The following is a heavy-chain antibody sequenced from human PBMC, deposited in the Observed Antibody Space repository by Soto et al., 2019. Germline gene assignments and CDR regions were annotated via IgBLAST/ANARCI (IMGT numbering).Heavy chain of an antibody. CDR2: IYWDDDK. D-gene: IGHD7-27*01. CDR1: GFSLSTSGVG. J-gene: IGHJ4*02. V-gene: IGHV2-5*02. CDR3: AHRGYMSGNWDQGYLDY. Sequence: QITLKESGPTRVKPTQTLTLTCNFSGFSLSTSGVGVGWLRQPPGKALEWLAVIYWDDDKRYSPSLKNRLTISKDTSKNQVVHTMTSMDPADTATYFCAHRGYMSGNWDQGYLDYWGPGILIAVSS.